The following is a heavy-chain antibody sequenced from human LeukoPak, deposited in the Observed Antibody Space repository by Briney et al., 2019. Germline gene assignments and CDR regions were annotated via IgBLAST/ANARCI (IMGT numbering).Heavy chain of an antibody. J-gene: IGHJ4*02. CDR2: IYYSGST. V-gene: IGHV4-59*01. D-gene: IGHD3-10*01. CDR1: GGSISSYY. Sequence: SETLSLTCTVSGGSISSYYWSWVRQPPGKGLEWIGYIYYSGSTNYNPSLKSRVTISVDTSKNQFSLKLSSVTAADTAVYYCARDNYGSGTGFFDYWGQGTLVTVSS. CDR3: ARDNYGSGTGFFDY.